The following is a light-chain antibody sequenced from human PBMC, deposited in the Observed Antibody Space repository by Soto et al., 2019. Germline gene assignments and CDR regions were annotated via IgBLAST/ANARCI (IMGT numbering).Light chain of an antibody. Sequence: QSVLAQAPSVSGAPGQRVPLSRTGGGSGIGPAFHVHWYQQLPGTAPQLLIYANSNRPSGVPDRFSGSKSGTSASLAIAGLQAEDEADYYCQSYDSSLGGSVFGTGTKVTVL. CDR1: GSGIGPAFH. J-gene: IGLJ1*01. CDR3: QSYDSSLGGSV. CDR2: ANS. V-gene: IGLV1-40*01.